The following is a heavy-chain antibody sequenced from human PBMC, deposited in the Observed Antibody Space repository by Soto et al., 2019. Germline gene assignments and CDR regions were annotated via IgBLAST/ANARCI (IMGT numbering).Heavy chain of an antibody. Sequence: SVKVSCKASGGTFGSQGIAWVLQAPGQGLEWMGGFIAMLGTPTYAKKVQGRATISADESLTSSYLELRSLRSEDTGVYFCARGAMANFDYWGQGTVVTVSS. D-gene: IGHD5-18*01. J-gene: IGHJ4*02. CDR1: GGTFGSQG. CDR3: ARGAMANFDY. V-gene: IGHV1-69*13. CDR2: FIAMLGTP.